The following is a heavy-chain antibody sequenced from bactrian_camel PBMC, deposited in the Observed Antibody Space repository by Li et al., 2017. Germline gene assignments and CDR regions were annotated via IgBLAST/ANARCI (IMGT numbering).Heavy chain of an antibody. Sequence: VQLVESGGGFVQPGGSLRLSCAASGFTFSNYGMGWVRQAPGKGLEWVSSIYSGGGGTYSADSVKGRFTISRDNAEENTVSLQMNSLKFEDTALYYCITPGVGYGMGTDFGHWGQGTQVTVS. D-gene: IGHD3*01. CDR2: IYSGGGGT. J-gene: IGHJ6*01. CDR3: ITPGVGYGMGTDFGH. V-gene: IGHV3S40*01. CDR1: GFTFSNYG.